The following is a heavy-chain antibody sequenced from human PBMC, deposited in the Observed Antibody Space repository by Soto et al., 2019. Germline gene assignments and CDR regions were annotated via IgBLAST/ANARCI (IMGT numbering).Heavy chain of an antibody. J-gene: IGHJ4*02. CDR2: ISAYSGNT. CDR1: GYSFSSYS. CDR3: ARDRGGFDYFDY. Sequence: QVQLVQSGPDGKKPGASVKVSCKAPGYSFSSYSITWVRQAPGQGLEWMGWISAYSGNTHFAQNFQDRVILTTDTSTNTAYMELRSLKSDDTAIYYCARDRGGFDYFDYWGQGTQVTVSS. V-gene: IGHV1-18*01. D-gene: IGHD5-12*01.